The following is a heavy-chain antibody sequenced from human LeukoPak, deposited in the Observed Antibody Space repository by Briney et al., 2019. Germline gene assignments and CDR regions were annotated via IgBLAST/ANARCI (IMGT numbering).Heavy chain of an antibody. CDR1: GFAFSRYN. D-gene: IGHD2-15*01. Sequence: GGSLRLSCAASGFAFSRYNMGWVRQAPGRGLEWVSAISGSGCSTYYADAEEGLFTISRDNYKNTLYVKMNSRSADDTAVYYCAKRTSNSGGECYRYSGDHWGERPLVTLSS. J-gene: IGHJ4*02. CDR3: AKRTSNSGGECYRYSGDH. V-gene: IGHV3-23*01. CDR2: ISGSGCST.